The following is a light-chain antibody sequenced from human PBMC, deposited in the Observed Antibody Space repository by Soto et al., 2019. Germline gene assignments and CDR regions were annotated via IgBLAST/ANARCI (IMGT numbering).Light chain of an antibody. Sequence: DIQMTHSPSSLSASVGDRDTITCRASQSISSYLNWYQQKPGKAPKLLIYAASSLQSGVPSRFSGSGSGTDFTLTISSLQPEDFATYYCQQSYSTPYTFGQGTKVDIK. V-gene: IGKV1-39*01. J-gene: IGKJ2*01. CDR3: QQSYSTPYT. CDR2: AAS. CDR1: QSISSY.